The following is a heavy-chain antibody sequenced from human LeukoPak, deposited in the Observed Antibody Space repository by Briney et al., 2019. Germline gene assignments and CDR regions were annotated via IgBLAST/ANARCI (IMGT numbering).Heavy chain of an antibody. Sequence: KPSETXSLTCTVSGGSISSSSYYWAWVRQPPGKGLEWIGEINHSGSTNYNPSLKSRVTISVDTSKNQFSLKLSSVTAADTAVYYCAGMIVVDRTDAFDIWGQGTMVTVSS. CDR3: AGMIVVDRTDAFDI. CDR2: INHSGST. J-gene: IGHJ3*02. CDR1: GGSISSSSYY. V-gene: IGHV4-39*07. D-gene: IGHD3-22*01.